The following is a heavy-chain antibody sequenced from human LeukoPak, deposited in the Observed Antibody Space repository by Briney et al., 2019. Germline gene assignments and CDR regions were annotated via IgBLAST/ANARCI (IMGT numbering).Heavy chain of an antibody. J-gene: IGHJ3*02. Sequence: ASVKVSCKASGYTFTSYYMHWVRQAPGQGLEWMGIINPSGGSTSYAQKFKGRVTMTRDMSTSTVYMELSSLRSEGTAVYYCARDAALGATSSAFDIWGQGTMVTVSS. D-gene: IGHD1-26*01. V-gene: IGHV1-46*01. CDR1: GYTFTSYY. CDR2: INPSGGST. CDR3: ARDAALGATSSAFDI.